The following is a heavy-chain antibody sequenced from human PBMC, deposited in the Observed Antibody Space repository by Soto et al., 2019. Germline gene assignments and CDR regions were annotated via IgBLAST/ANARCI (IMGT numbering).Heavy chain of an antibody. D-gene: IGHD2-15*01. CDR2: ISYDGSKK. CDR3: AKLTCSGGSCYSPENYYYGMDV. V-gene: IGHV3-30*18. CDR1: RFAFGTYG. J-gene: IGHJ6*04. Sequence: GGSLRLSCAASRFAFGTYGMHWVRQAPGKGLEWVAFISYDGSKKYYADSVKGRFTISRDNSKNTLYLQMNSLRAEDTAVYYCAKLTCSGGSCYSPENYYYGMDVWGKGPTVTVSS.